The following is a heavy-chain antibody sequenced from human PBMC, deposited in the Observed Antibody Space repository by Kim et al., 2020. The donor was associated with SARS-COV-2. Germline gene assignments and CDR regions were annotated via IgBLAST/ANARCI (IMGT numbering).Heavy chain of an antibody. CDR2: ISSSSSTI. Sequence: GGSLRLSCAASGFTFSSYSMNWVRQAPGKGLEWVSYISSSSSTIYYADSVKGRFTISRDNAKNSLYLQMNSLRAEDTAVYYCASPLSPSYYYFYAMDVWGQWTTVTVSS. CDR3: ASPLSPSYYYFYAMDV. CDR1: GFTFSSYS. V-gene: IGHV3-48*01. J-gene: IGHJ6*02.